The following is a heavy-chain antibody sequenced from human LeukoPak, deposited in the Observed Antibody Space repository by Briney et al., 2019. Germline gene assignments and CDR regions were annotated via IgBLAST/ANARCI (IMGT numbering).Heavy chain of an antibody. J-gene: IGHJ4*02. CDR1: GFTFSSYA. Sequence: PGESLRLSYAASGFTFSSYAMSWVRRAPGKGLEWVSGITSSGGSASYADSVKGRFTISRDNPGNTLFMEMHSLRAEDTAFYYCARAPITSPFYFDYWGQGTLVTVSS. D-gene: IGHD2-2*01. V-gene: IGHV3-23*01. CDR2: ITSSGGSA. CDR3: ARAPITSPFYFDY.